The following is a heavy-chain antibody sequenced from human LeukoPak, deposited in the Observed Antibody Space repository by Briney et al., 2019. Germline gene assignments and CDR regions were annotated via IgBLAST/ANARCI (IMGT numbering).Heavy chain of an antibody. CDR2: IYTSAST. Sequence: SETLSLTCTVSGGSISSGSYYWSWIRQPAGKGLEWIGRIYTSASTNYNPSLKSPVTISVDTSKNQFSLKLSSVTAADTAVYYCVLTGVGGDYWGQGTLVTVSS. CDR3: VLTGVGGDY. CDR1: GGSISSGSYY. D-gene: IGHD3-10*01. V-gene: IGHV4-61*02. J-gene: IGHJ4*02.